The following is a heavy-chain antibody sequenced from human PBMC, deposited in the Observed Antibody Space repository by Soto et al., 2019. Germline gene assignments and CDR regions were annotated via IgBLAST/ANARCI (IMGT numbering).Heavy chain of an antibody. Sequence: GGSLRLSCAASGFTVSSNYMSWVRQAPGKGLEWVSVIYSGGSTYYADSVKGRFTISRDNSKNTQYLKMNSLRAEDTAVYYCARAGQPYDFWSGYYFRGDAFDIWGQGTMVTVSS. D-gene: IGHD3-3*01. V-gene: IGHV3-66*01. J-gene: IGHJ3*02. CDR3: ARAGQPYDFWSGYYFRGDAFDI. CDR1: GFTVSSNY. CDR2: IYSGGST.